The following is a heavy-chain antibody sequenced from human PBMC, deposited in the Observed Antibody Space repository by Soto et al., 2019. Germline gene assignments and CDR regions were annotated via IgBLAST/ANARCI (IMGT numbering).Heavy chain of an antibody. CDR3: ARVRSDRSYFYYYGVDV. Sequence: QVQLQESGPGLVRPSETLSLTCTVSGGSINSYYWSWIRQPPGKGLEWIGYIYYSGSTNYNASLKSRVAISVAKSKSQFSLKLISVTAADTAVYYCARVRSDRSYFYYYGVDVWGQGTTVTVSS. CDR2: IYYSGST. J-gene: IGHJ6*02. D-gene: IGHD1-26*01. CDR1: GGSINSYY. V-gene: IGHV4-59*01.